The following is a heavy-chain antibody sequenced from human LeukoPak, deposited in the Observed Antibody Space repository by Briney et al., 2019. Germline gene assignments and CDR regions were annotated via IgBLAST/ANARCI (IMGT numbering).Heavy chain of an antibody. CDR1: GESFSGYY. J-gene: IGHJ6*03. CDR2: INHSGST. CDR3: ARGFTVTTWAYYYYYMDV. D-gene: IGHD4-17*01. V-gene: IGHV4-34*01. Sequence: SETLSLTCAVYGESFSGYYWSWIRQPPGKGLEWIGEINHSGSTNYNPSLKSRVTISVDTSKNQFSLKLSSVTAADTAVYYCARGFTVTTWAYYYYYMDVWGKGTTATVSS.